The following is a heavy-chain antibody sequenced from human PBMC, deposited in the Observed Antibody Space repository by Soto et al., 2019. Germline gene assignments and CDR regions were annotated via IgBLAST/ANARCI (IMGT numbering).Heavy chain of an antibody. CDR3: AHRRPRKVVVAAAWFAP. J-gene: IGHJ5*02. V-gene: IGHV2-5*01. CDR2: IYWNDDK. CDR1: GFSLSTSGVG. Sequence: QITLKESGPTLVKPTQTLTLTCTFSGFSLSTSGVGVGWIRQPPGKALEWLALIYWNDDKRYSPSLKSRLTITKDTSKNQVVLTMTHMDPVDTATYYCAHRRPRKVVVAAAWFAPWGQGTLVTVSS. D-gene: IGHD2-15*01.